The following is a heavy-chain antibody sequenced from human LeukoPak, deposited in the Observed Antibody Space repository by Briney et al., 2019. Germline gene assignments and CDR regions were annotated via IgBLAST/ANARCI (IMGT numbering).Heavy chain of an antibody. Sequence: GGSLRLSCAASGFTFDDYAMHWVRQAPGKGLEWVYVISGDGGSTYYADSVKGRFTISRDNSKNSLYLQMNSLRTEDTALYYCAKDSGVVVGYYYMDVWGKGTTVTVSS. V-gene: IGHV3-43*02. CDR2: ISGDGGST. CDR1: GFTFDDYA. J-gene: IGHJ6*03. D-gene: IGHD3-3*01. CDR3: AKDSGVVVGYYYMDV.